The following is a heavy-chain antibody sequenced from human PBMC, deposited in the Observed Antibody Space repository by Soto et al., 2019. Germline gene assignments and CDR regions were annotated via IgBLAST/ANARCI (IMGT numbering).Heavy chain of an antibody. V-gene: IGHV4-30-2*01. CDR1: GGSVSSDFSS. CDR3: ARGRPVFFSFAS. CDR2: IYHSGSS. Sequence: PSETLSLTCGVSGGSVSSDFSSWIWIRQTSGKGLEWIGYIYHSGSSYFNPSLVSRGSISIDTSNNQFSLNLTSVTAADTAVYYWARGRPVFFSFASWGRGILVPVSS. J-gene: IGHJ4*02. D-gene: IGHD3-3*01.